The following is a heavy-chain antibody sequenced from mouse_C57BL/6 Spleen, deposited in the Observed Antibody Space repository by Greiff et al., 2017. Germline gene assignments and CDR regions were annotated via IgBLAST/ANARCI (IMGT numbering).Heavy chain of an antibody. CDR1: GYTFTSYW. V-gene: IGHV1-72*01. Sequence: QVQLQQPGAELVKPGASVKLSCKASGYTFTSYWMHWVKQRPGRGLEWIGRIDPNSGGTKYNEKFKSKATLTVDKPSSTAYMQLSSLTSEDSAVYYCAREEENYYDYDGGPYAMDYWGQGTSVTVSS. J-gene: IGHJ4*01. D-gene: IGHD2-4*01. CDR3: AREEENYYDYDGGPYAMDY. CDR2: IDPNSGGT.